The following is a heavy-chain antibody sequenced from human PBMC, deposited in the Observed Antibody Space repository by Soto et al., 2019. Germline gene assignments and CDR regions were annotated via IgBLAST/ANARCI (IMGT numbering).Heavy chain of an antibody. J-gene: IGHJ6*02. CDR3: AKVYSSSWYYYYYYGMYV. Sequence: GGSLRLSCAASGFTFSSYAMSWVRQAPGKGLEWVSAISGSGGSTYYADSVKGRFTISRDNSKNTLYLQMNSLRAEDTAVYYCAKVYSSSWYYYYYYGMYVWGQGTTVTVSS. CDR1: GFTFSSYA. V-gene: IGHV3-23*01. CDR2: ISGSGGST. D-gene: IGHD6-13*01.